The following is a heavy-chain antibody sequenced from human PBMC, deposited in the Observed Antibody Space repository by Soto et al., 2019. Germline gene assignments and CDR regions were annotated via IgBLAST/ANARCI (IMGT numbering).Heavy chain of an antibody. J-gene: IGHJ5*02. V-gene: IGHV1-18*01. CDR1: GYTFTSYG. D-gene: IGHD6-19*01. CDR2: ISPYNGKT. Sequence: QVQLVQSGAEVKKPGASVKVSCKTSGYTFTSYGISWVRQAPGQGLEWMGWISPYNGKTNYAQKVQGRGTMTPXPXTXTAYMELRSLRSDDTAVYYCARDYSSGWSTNFWGKGENWFDPWGQGTLVTVSS. CDR3: ARDYSSGWSTNFWGKGENWFDP.